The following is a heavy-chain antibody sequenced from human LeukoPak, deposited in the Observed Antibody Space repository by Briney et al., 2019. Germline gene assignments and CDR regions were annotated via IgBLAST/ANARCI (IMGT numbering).Heavy chain of an antibody. V-gene: IGHV3-74*01. CDR2: INSDGSST. CDR1: GFTFSLHW. J-gene: IGHJ4*02. D-gene: IGHD1-26*01. Sequence: GGSLRLSCAVSGFTFSLHWMHWVRQAPGKGLVWVSRINSDGSSTSYADSVKGRFTISRDNAKNTLYLQMNSLRAEDTAVYYCARDLLGNSGSYLRHPNGPPFDYWGQGTLVTVSS. CDR3: ARDLLGNSGSYLRHPNGPPFDY.